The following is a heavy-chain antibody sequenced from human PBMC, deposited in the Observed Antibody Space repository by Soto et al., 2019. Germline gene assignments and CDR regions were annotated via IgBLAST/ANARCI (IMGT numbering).Heavy chain of an antibody. Sequence: ASVKVSCKASGGTFSSYTISWVRQAPGQGLEWMGRIIPILGIANYAQKFQGRVTITADKSTSTAYMELSSLRSEDTAVYYCARDYSCSGGSCYSLAFDIWGQGTMVTVSS. CDR3: ARDYSCSGGSCYSLAFDI. CDR2: IIPILGIA. J-gene: IGHJ3*02. V-gene: IGHV1-69*04. D-gene: IGHD2-15*01. CDR1: GGTFSSYT.